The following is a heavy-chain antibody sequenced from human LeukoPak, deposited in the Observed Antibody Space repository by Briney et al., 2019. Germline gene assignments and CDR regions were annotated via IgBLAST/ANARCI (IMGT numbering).Heavy chain of an antibody. V-gene: IGHV3-7*03. CDR2: IKQDGSEK. CDR1: GFTFSSYW. CDR3: ASSSWVDAFDI. Sequence: GGSLRLSCAASGFTFSSYWMSWVRQAPGKGLGWVANIKQDGSEKYYVDSVKGRFTISRGNAKNSLYLQMNSLRAEDTAVYYCASSSWVDAFDIWGQGTMVTVSS. J-gene: IGHJ3*02. D-gene: IGHD6-6*01.